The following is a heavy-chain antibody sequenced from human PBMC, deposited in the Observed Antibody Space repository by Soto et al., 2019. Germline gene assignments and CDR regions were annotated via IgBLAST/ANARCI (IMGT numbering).Heavy chain of an antibody. CDR1: GGSFSGYY. V-gene: IGHV4-34*01. Sequence: PSETLSLTCAVYGGSFSGYYWSWIRQPPGKGLEWIGEINHSGSTNYNPSLKSRVTISVDTSKNQFSLKLSSVTAADTAVYYCARGGLTYYDFWSGPLAGMDVWGQGTTVTVSS. J-gene: IGHJ6*02. CDR3: ARGGLTYYDFWSGPLAGMDV. D-gene: IGHD3-3*01. CDR2: INHSGST.